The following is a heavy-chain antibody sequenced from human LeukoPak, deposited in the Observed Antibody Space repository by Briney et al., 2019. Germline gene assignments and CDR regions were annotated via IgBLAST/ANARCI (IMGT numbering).Heavy chain of an antibody. D-gene: IGHD1-26*01. CDR1: GGTFSSYA. Sequence: GASVTVSCKASGGTFSSYAISWVRQAPGQGLEWMGGIIPIFGTANYAQKFQGRVTITADESTSTAYMELSGLRSEDTAVYYCASGIVGDRVPKYYYYGMDVWGQGTTVTVSS. V-gene: IGHV1-69*01. CDR3: ASGIVGDRVPKYYYYGMDV. CDR2: IIPIFGTA. J-gene: IGHJ6*02.